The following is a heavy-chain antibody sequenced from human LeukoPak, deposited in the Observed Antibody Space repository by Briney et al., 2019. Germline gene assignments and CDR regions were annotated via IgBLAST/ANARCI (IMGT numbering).Heavy chain of an antibody. Sequence: GSVKVSCKASGYTFTSYAMHWVRQAPGQRLEWMGWINAGNGNTKYSQKFQGRVTITRDTSASTAYMELSSLRSEDTAVYYCARRLVTASSFDPWGQGTLVTVSS. V-gene: IGHV1-3*01. CDR3: ARRLVTASSFDP. D-gene: IGHD2-21*02. J-gene: IGHJ5*02. CDR1: GYTFTSYA. CDR2: INAGNGNT.